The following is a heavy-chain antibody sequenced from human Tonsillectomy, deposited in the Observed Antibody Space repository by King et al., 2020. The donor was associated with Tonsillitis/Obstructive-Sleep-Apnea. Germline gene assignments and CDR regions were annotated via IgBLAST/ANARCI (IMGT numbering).Heavy chain of an antibody. CDR2: IWYDGSNK. CDR3: AKGGVQRHYMDV. D-gene: IGHD1-1*01. J-gene: IGHJ6*03. Sequence: QLVQSGGGVVQPGRSLRLSCAASGFTFSSYGMHWVRQAPGKGLERVAVIWYDGSNKYYADSVKGRFTISRDNSKNTLYLQMNSLRAEDTAVFYCAKGGVQRHYMDVWGKGTTVTVSS. V-gene: IGHV3-33*06. CDR1: GFTFSSYG.